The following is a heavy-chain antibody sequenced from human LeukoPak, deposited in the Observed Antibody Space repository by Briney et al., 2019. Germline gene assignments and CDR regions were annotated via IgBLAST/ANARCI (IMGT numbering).Heavy chain of an antibody. D-gene: IGHD6-13*01. CDR2: ISSSSSTI. CDR3: ASMPIAAAEGDAFDI. Sequence: PGGSLRLSCAASGFTFSSYSMNRVRQAPGKGLEWVSYISSSSSTIYYADSVKGRFTISRDNAKNSLYLQMNSLRAEDTAVYYCASMPIAAAEGDAFDIWGQGTMVTVSS. J-gene: IGHJ3*02. V-gene: IGHV3-48*04. CDR1: GFTFSSYS.